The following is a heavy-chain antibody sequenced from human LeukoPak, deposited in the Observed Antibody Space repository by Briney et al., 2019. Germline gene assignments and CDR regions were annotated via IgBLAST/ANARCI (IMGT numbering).Heavy chain of an antibody. J-gene: IGHJ4*02. V-gene: IGHV1-69*02. D-gene: IGHD3-22*01. CDR1: GGTFSSYS. CDR3: ARGSGHDSSGYLVDY. Sequence: SVKVSCKASGGTFSSYSITWLRQAPGQGLEWMGRIIPIFGIANYAQKFQGRVAIIADKSTSTAYMELSSLRSEDTAVYYCARGSGHDSSGYLVDYWGQGTLVTVSS. CDR2: IIPIFGIA.